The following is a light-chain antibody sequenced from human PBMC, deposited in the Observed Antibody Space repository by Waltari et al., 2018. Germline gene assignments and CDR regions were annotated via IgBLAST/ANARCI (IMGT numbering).Light chain of an antibody. Sequence: EIVLTQSRATLSLSPGERATLPCRASQSVSYYLAWYQQRPGQAPRLLIYDTSHRATGIPDRFSGSGSETDFTLTISSLEPEDFAVYYCQQRRNWPLTFGGGTKVEIK. CDR2: DTS. J-gene: IGKJ4*01. CDR3: QQRRNWPLT. V-gene: IGKV3-11*01. CDR1: QSVSYY.